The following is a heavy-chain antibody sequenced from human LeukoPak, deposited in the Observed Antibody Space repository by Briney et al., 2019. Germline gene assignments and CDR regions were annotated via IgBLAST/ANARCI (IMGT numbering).Heavy chain of an antibody. CDR1: GYTFTGYY. CDR3: ARDQDGKYYYYYYMDV. V-gene: IGHV1-2*02. D-gene: IGHD1-26*01. Sequence: GASVKVSCKASGYTFTGYYMHWVRQAPGQGLEWMGWINPNSGGTNYAQKFQGRVTMTRDMSTSTVYMELSSLRSEDTAVYYCARDQDGKYYYYYYMDVWGKGTTVTVSS. CDR2: INPNSGGT. J-gene: IGHJ6*03.